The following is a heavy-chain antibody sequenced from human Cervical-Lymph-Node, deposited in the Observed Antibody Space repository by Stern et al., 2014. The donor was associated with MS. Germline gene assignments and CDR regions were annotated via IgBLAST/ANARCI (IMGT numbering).Heavy chain of an antibody. CDR2: INPNSGGT. CDR1: GYTFTNYY. J-gene: IGHJ4*02. D-gene: IGHD4-17*01. Sequence: VQLVESGAEVTQPGASLKVSCKASGYTFTNYYIPWVRQAPGQGLEWMGRINPNSGGTKYAQKFQGRVTLTRDTSVSTAYMEVSRLMSDDTAVYYCARRVTRNNFDSWGQGTLVTVSS. V-gene: IGHV1-2*06. CDR3: ARRVTRNNFDS.